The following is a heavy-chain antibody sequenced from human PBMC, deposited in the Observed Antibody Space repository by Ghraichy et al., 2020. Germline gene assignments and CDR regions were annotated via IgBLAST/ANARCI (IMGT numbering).Heavy chain of an antibody. Sequence: SETLSLTCTVSGGSISSYYWSWIRQPPGKGLEWIGYIYYSGSTNYNPSLKSRVTISVDTSKNQFSLKLSSVTAADTAVYYCARGPIIVVVPAAIGGAFDIWGQGTMVTVSS. V-gene: IGHV4-59*01. CDR1: GGSISSYY. J-gene: IGHJ3*02. CDR3: ARGPIIVVVPAAIGGAFDI. D-gene: IGHD2-2*02. CDR2: IYYSGST.